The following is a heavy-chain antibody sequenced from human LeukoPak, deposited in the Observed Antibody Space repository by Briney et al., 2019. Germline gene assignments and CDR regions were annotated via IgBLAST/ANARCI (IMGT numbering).Heavy chain of an antibody. CDR3: ARGPNSSSWYGGWFDP. CDR1: VDSISGYY. CDR2: IYTSGST. V-gene: IGHV4-4*07. Sequence: SETLSLTCTVSVDSISGYYWSWIRQPAGKGLEWIGRIYTSGSTNYNPSLKSRVTMSVDTSKNQFSLKLSSVTAADTAVYYCARGPNSSSWYGGWFDPWGQGTLVTVSS. D-gene: IGHD6-13*01. J-gene: IGHJ5*02.